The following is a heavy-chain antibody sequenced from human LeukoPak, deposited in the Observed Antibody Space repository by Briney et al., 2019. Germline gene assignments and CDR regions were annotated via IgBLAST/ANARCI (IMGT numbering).Heavy chain of an antibody. CDR3: ARELVATTDVFDY. Sequence: ASVKVSCKASGYTFTGYYIHWVRQAPGQGLEWMGIINPSGGSTSYAQKLQDRVTMTRDTSTSTVYMELSSLRSEDTAVYYCARELVATTDVFDYWGQGTLVTVSS. D-gene: IGHD5-12*01. CDR1: GYTFTGYY. J-gene: IGHJ4*02. CDR2: INPSGGST. V-gene: IGHV1-46*01.